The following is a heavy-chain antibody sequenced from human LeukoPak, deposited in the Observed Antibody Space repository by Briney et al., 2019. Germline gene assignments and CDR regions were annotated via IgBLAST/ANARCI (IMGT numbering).Heavy chain of an antibody. CDR3: ARRGVTMVRGVTANWFDP. J-gene: IGHJ5*02. V-gene: IGHV4-59*01. CDR1: GGSISSYY. Sequence: SETLSLTCTVSGGSISSYYWSWIRQPPGKGLEWIGYIYYSGSTNYNPSLKNRVTISVDTSKNQFSLKLSSVTAADTAVYYCARRGVTMVRGVTANWFDPWGQGTLVTVSS. CDR2: IYYSGST. D-gene: IGHD3-10*01.